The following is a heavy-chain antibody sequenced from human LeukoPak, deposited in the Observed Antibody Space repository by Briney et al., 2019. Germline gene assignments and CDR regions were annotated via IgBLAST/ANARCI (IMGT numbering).Heavy chain of an antibody. CDR1: GFTFSSYS. CDR3: AREGFGELLRGTFDY. V-gene: IGHV3-21*01. J-gene: IGHJ4*02. Sequence: GGSLRLSCAASGFTFSSYSMNWVRQAPGKGLEWVSSISSSSSYIYYADSVKGRFTISRDNAKNSLYLQMNSLRAEDTAVYYCAREGFGELLRGTFDYWGQGTLVTVSS. D-gene: IGHD3-10*01. CDR2: ISSSSSYI.